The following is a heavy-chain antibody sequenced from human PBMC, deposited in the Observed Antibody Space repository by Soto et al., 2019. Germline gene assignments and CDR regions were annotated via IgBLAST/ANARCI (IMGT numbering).Heavy chain of an antibody. CDR1: GFTFRSYA. J-gene: IGHJ4*02. V-gene: IGHV3-30-3*01. Sequence: GGSLRLSCAASGFTFRSYAMQWVRQAPGKGLEWVAVISYDGSNKYYADSVKGRFTISRDNSKNTLFLQMNSLRAEDTAVYYCARDPDPYSRGLFDYWGQGTLVTVSS. CDR3: ARDPDPYSRGLFDY. CDR2: ISYDGSNK. D-gene: IGHD1-26*01.